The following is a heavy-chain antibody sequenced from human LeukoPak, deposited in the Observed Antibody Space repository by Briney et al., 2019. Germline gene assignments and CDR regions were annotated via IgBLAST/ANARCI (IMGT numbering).Heavy chain of an antibody. CDR3: ARDRHDYVWGSYRYIDY. CDR2: ISGSGDST. V-gene: IGHV3-23*01. Sequence: GGSLRLSCAASGFTFSSYAMSWVRQAPGKGLEWVSAISGSGDSTYYGDSVKGRFTISRDNSKNTLYLQMNSLRAEDTAVYYCARDRHDYVWGSYRYIDYWGQGTVVTVSS. D-gene: IGHD3-16*02. CDR1: GFTFSSYA. J-gene: IGHJ4*02.